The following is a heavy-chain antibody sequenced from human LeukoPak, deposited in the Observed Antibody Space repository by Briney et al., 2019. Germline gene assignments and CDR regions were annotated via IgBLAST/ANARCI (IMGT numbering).Heavy chain of an antibody. V-gene: IGHV3-74*01. J-gene: IGHJ3*02. Sequence: GGSLRLSCAASGFTFSNSWMHWVRHAPGKGPVWVSGINGDGRDTIYADPVKGRFTISRDDAKKTLHLQMNSLRAEDTAVYYCARAIGGAFDIWGQGTMVTVSS. CDR3: ARAIGGAFDI. CDR2: INGDGRDT. CDR1: GFTFSNSW. D-gene: IGHD3-16*01.